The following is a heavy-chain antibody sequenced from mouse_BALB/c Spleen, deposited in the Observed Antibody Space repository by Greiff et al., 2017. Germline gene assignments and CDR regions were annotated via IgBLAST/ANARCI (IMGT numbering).Heavy chain of an antibody. CDR3: ARGGYQPFAY. D-gene: IGHD3-2*02. Sequence: EVKLMESGGGLVQPGGSLRLSCATSGFTFTDYFMSWVRQPPGKALEWLGFIRNKANGYTTEYSASVKGRFTISRDNSQSILYLQMNTLRAEDSATYYCARGGYQPFAYWGQGTLVTVAA. J-gene: IGHJ3*01. CDR1: GFTFTDYF. CDR2: IRNKANGYTT. V-gene: IGHV7-3*02.